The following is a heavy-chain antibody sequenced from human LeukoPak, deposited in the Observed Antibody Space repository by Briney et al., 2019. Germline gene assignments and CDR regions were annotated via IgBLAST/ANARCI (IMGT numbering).Heavy chain of an antibody. CDR1: GGSISSYY. CDR3: ARELASGLSHWFDP. J-gene: IGHJ5*02. CDR2: IYTSGST. D-gene: IGHD6-19*01. Sequence: PSETLSLTCTVSGGSISSYYWSWIRQPAGKGLEWIGRIYTSGSTNYNPSLKSRVTISVDTSKNQFSLKLSSVTAADTAVYYCARELASGLSHWFDPWGQGTLVTVSS. V-gene: IGHV4-4*07.